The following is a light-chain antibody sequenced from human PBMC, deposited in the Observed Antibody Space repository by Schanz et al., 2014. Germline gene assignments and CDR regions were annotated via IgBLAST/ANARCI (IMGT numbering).Light chain of an antibody. V-gene: IGKV3-15*01. CDR2: GAS. CDR3: QQYNNWPLT. CDR1: QSVSSN. J-gene: IGKJ4*01. Sequence: EVVMTQSPGTLSVSPGERATLSCRASQSVSSNLAWYQHKPGQAPRLLIYGASTRATGIPARFSGSGSGTEFTLTISSLQSEDFAVYYCQQYNNWPLTFGGGTKVEIK.